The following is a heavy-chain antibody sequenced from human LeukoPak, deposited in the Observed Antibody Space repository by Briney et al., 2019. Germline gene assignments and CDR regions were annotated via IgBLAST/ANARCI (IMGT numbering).Heavy chain of an antibody. Sequence: SETLSLTCTVSGGSVSSYYWSWIRQSVGKGLEWIGRIYTSASTNYNPSLKSRVTMSVDTSKNQFSLKLTSVTAADTAVYYCAREDYGDYHYYSLDYWGRGALVTVSS. D-gene: IGHD4-17*01. CDR2: IYTSAST. V-gene: IGHV4-4*07. CDR1: GGSVSSYY. J-gene: IGHJ4*02. CDR3: AREDYGDYHYYSLDY.